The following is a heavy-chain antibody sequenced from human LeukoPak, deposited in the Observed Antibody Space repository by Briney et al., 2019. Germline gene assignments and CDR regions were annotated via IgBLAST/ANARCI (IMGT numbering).Heavy chain of an antibody. Sequence: GGGLKISCAGSGYTFTHQWVGWGGQMGGGGLEWVGIIYPRDSDTRYSPSFQGHVTISADTSINTAYLEWSSLEASDTAMYYCARHSDVIGAIWGQGTLVTVSS. V-gene: IGHV5-51*01. D-gene: IGHD3-10*01. J-gene: IGHJ4*02. CDR1: GYTFTHQW. CDR3: ARHSDVIGAI. CDR2: IYPRDSDT.